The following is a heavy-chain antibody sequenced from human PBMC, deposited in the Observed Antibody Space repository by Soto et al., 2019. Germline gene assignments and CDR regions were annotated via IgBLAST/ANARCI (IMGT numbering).Heavy chain of an antibody. Sequence: EVQLVESGGGLVQPGGSLRLSCAGSGFTFSDYYIDWVRQAPGKGLEWVGRSRDKGNSYSTDYAASVKGRFTVSRDASKNSLNLQMNSLKTEDTALYYCTRSIVGTTSSDYWGQGTLVTVSS. CDR3: TRSIVGTTSSDY. V-gene: IGHV3-72*01. CDR2: SRDKGNSYST. D-gene: IGHD1-26*01. CDR1: GFTFSDYY. J-gene: IGHJ4*02.